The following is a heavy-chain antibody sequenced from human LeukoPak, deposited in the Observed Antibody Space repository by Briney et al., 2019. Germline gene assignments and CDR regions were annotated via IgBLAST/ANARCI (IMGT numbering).Heavy chain of an antibody. D-gene: IGHD2-2*02. V-gene: IGHV3-66*01. CDR1: GFTVSSNY. CDR3: ANVAPRYCSSTSCYIAFDI. J-gene: IGHJ3*02. CDR2: IYSGGST. Sequence: GGSLRLSCAASGFTVSSNYMSWVRQAPGKGLEWVSVIYSGGSTHYADSVKGRFTISRDNSKNTLYLQMNSLTAEDTAVYYCANVAPRYCSSTSCYIAFDIWGQGTMVTVSS.